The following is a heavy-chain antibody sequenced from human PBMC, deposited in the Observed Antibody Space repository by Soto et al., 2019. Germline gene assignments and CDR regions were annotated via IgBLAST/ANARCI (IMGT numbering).Heavy chain of an antibody. Sequence: EVQLEESGGGLVQPGGSLRLSCAASGFSFRSYSMNWVRQAPGKGLEWVSDISSSSYTIYYADSVKGRFTISRDNAKNSLYLQMDSLRAEDTAVYYCARELEYCSNGVCFPYLDSWGQGTLVTVSS. CDR3: ARELEYCSNGVCFPYLDS. D-gene: IGHD2-8*01. CDR1: GFSFRSYS. CDR2: ISSSSYTI. V-gene: IGHV3-48*04. J-gene: IGHJ4*02.